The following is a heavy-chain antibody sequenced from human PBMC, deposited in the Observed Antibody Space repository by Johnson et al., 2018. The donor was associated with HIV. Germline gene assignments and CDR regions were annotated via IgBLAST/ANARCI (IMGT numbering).Heavy chain of an antibody. Sequence: EVQLVESGGGVVRPGGSLRLSCAASGFTFDDYGMTWVRQAPGKGLEWVSGINWNGGSTGYADSVKGRFTISRDDAKNSLYLQMNSLRAEDTALYYCARETDIAPYSGSYPTQAFDIWGQGTMVTVSS. CDR1: GFTFDDYG. D-gene: IGHD1-26*01. V-gene: IGHV3-20*04. CDR2: INWNGGST. J-gene: IGHJ3*02. CDR3: ARETDIAPYSGSYPTQAFDI.